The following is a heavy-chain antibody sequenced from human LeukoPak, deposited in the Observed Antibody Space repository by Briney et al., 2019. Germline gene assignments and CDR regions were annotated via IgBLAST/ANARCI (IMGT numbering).Heavy chain of an antibody. D-gene: IGHD3-22*01. CDR2: FYPGDSDV. Sequence: GESLKISCKGSRYSFNTYWIGWVRQMPGKGLEWMGIFYPGDSDVRYSPSFQGQVIISADKSISTAYLQWSSLKASDTAMYYCARLGSVNYYDSSGYYWGYFDPWGQGTLVTVSS. V-gene: IGHV5-51*01. CDR3: ARLGSVNYYDSSGYYWGYFDP. CDR1: RYSFNTYW. J-gene: IGHJ5*02.